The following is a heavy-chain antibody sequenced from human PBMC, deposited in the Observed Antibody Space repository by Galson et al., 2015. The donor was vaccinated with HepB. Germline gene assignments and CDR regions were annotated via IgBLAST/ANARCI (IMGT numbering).Heavy chain of an antibody. Sequence: SLRLSCAASGFTFSSYSMTWVRQTPGKGLDWVSTIDATGSATYYADSVKGRFTISRDSAQNSVYRQMNSLRADDTAVYYCTRGYSTATGSDGYYYYGMDVWGQGTTVSVSS. D-gene: IGHD2-2*01. V-gene: IGHV3-21*01. CDR3: TRGYSTATGSDGYYYYGMDV. J-gene: IGHJ6*02. CDR2: IDATGSAT. CDR1: GFTFSSYS.